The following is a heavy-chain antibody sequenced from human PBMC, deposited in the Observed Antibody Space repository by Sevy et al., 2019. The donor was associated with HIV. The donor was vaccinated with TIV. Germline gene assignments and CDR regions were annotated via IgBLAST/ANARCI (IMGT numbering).Heavy chain of an antibody. J-gene: IGHJ4*01. Sequence: GGSLRLSCAASGFTFNTYSLIWVRQTPGKGLEWLSFIGTAAGVTYYADSVKGRFTISRDNAKNSLYLQMNSLRDEDTAVYYCARCPGHYSIDYWGHGTLVTVSS. V-gene: IGHV3-48*02. CDR2: IGTAAGVT. D-gene: IGHD2-21*01. CDR1: GFTFNTYS. CDR3: ARCPGHYSIDY.